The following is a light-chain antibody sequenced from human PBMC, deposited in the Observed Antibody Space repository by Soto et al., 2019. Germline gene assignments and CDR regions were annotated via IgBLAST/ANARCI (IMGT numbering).Light chain of an antibody. Sequence: HSALTQPASVSGSPGQSITISCTGTSSDVGDYNYVSWYQQHPGKAPKLMIYDVSHRPSGVSDRFSGSKSGNTASLTISGLQAEDEAHYYCSSYTSSGTVIFGGGTKVTVL. CDR3: SSYTSSGTVI. J-gene: IGLJ2*01. V-gene: IGLV2-14*01. CDR1: SSDVGDYNY. CDR2: DVS.